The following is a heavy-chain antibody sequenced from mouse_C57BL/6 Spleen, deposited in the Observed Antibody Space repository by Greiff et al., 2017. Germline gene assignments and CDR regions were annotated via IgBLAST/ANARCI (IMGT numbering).Heavy chain of an antibody. J-gene: IGHJ4*01. D-gene: IGHD2-1*01. Sequence: EVQGVESGGGLVKPGGSLKLSCAASGFTFSDYGMHWVRQAPEKGLEWVAYISSGSSTIYYADTVKGRFTISRDNAKNTLFLQMTSLRSEDTAMYYCARSPYGNYGDLGAMDYWGQGTSVTVAS. CDR2: ISSGSSTI. CDR1: GFTFSDYG. V-gene: IGHV5-17*01. CDR3: ARSPYGNYGDLGAMDY.